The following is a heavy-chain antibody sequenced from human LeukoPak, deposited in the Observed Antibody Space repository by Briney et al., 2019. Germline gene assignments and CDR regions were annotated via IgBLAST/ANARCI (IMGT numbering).Heavy chain of an antibody. CDR3: ARTDYGDYGEVGNFDY. CDR1: GGSISSGDYY. Sequence: SETLSLTCTVSGGSISSGDYYWSWIRQPPGKGLEWIGYIYYSGSTNYNPSLKSRVTISVDTSKNQFSLKLSSVTAADTAVYYCARTDYGDYGEVGNFDYWGQGTLVTVSS. J-gene: IGHJ4*02. D-gene: IGHD4-17*01. V-gene: IGHV4-61*08. CDR2: IYYSGST.